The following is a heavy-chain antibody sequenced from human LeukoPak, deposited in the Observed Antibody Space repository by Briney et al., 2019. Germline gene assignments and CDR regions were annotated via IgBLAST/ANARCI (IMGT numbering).Heavy chain of an antibody. CDR2: ISYDGSNK. V-gene: IGHV3-30-3*01. Sequence: GGSLRLSCAASGFTFSSYAMHWVRQAPGKGLEWVAVISYDGSNKYYADSVKGRFTISRDNSKNTLYLQMNSLRAEDTAVYYCARELGVGYYDSSGYPSWGQGTLVTVSS. J-gene: IGHJ5*02. CDR1: GFTFSSYA. CDR3: ARELGVGYYDSSGYPS. D-gene: IGHD3-22*01.